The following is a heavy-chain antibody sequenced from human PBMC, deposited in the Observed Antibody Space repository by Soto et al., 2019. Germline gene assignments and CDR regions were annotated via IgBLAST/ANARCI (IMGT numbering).Heavy chain of an antibody. V-gene: IGHV3-15*01. J-gene: IGHJ4*02. CDR1: GFTFSNTW. CDR2: IKSKTDGGTT. CDR3: TTERYFDYFDY. Sequence: GESLRLSYIHSGFTFSNTWLSWVRQAPGKGLEWVGRIKSKTDGGTTDYAAPVNGRFTISRDDSKNTLYLQMNSLKTEDTAVYYCTTERYFDYFDYWGQGT. D-gene: IGHD3-9*01.